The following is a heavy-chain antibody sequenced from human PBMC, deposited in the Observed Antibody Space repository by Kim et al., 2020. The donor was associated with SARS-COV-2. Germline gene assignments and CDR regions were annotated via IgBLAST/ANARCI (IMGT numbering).Heavy chain of an antibody. V-gene: IGHV3-33*01. Sequence: GGSLRLSCAASGFTFSSYGMHWVRQAPGKGLEWVAVIWYDGSNKYYADSVKGRFTISRDNSKNTLYLQMNSLRAEDTAVYYCVRDLDDILTGYYRAYYYYGMDVWGQGTTVTVSS. D-gene: IGHD3-9*01. CDR3: VRDLDDILTGYYRAYYYYGMDV. CDR1: GFTFSSYG. CDR2: IWYDGSNK. J-gene: IGHJ6*02.